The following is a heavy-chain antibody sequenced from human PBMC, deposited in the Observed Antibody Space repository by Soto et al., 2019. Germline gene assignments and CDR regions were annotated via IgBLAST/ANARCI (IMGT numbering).Heavy chain of an antibody. CDR1: GGSVSSYY. CDR2: IYYSGST. D-gene: IGHD2-15*01. V-gene: IGHV4-59*02. CDR3: GRDLHCSGGSCYGTPGAFDI. Sequence: SETLSLTCTVSGGSVSSYYWSWIRQPPGKRLEWIGYIYYSGSTNYNPSLKSRVTISVDTSKNQFSLKLSSVTAADTAVYYCGRDLHCSGGSCYGTPGAFDIWGQGTMVTVSS. J-gene: IGHJ3*02.